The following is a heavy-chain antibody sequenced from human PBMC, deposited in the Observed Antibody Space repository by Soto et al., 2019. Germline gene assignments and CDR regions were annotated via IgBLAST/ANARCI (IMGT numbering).Heavy chain of an antibody. CDR3: PTGLFGVSTNTHF. CDR2: IKSVRDGGAT. J-gene: IGHJ4*02. CDR1: GFTFSNVW. Sequence: EVQLVESGGGLVKPGGSLRLSCAASGFTFSNVWMSWVRQTPGKGLEWIARIKSVRDGGATDYAAPVEGRFTVSRDDSENTLYLQMNSLKTEDTAVYYCPTGLFGVSTNTHFWGQGTLVTVSS. D-gene: IGHD3-16*01. V-gene: IGHV3-15*01.